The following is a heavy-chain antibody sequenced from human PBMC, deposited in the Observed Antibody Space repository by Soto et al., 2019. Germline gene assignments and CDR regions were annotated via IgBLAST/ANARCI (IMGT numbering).Heavy chain of an antibody. CDR1: GGSITTTHNY. V-gene: IGHV4-39*01. CDR3: ARPLLATADYYYGTDV. J-gene: IGHJ6*02. D-gene: IGHD5-12*01. Sequence: SETLSLTCTVSGGSITTTHNYWAWIRQPPGKGLEWIGSISYTGSTYYNPSLKSRVSISSDTSKDQFSLKLSSMTAADTGVYFCARPLLATADYYYGTDVWGRGTSVTVSS. CDR2: ISYTGST.